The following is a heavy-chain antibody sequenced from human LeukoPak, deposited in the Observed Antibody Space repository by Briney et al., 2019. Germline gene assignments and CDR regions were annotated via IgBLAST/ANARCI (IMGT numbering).Heavy chain of an antibody. Sequence: PSETLSLTCTVSGGSISSSSYYWGWIRQPAGKGLEWIGSIYYSGSTYYNPSLKSRVTISVDTSKNQFSLKPSSVTAADTAVYYCARGYCSSTSCYTSGSYGMDVWGQGTTVTVSS. V-gene: IGHV4-39*01. J-gene: IGHJ6*02. CDR3: ARGYCSSTSCYTSGSYGMDV. CDR2: IYYSGST. CDR1: GGSISSSSYY. D-gene: IGHD2-2*02.